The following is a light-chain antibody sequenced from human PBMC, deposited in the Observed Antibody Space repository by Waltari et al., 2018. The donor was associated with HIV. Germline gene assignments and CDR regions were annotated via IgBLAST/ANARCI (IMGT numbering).Light chain of an antibody. CDR3: QQYNNWPPYT. CDR1: QSVSSN. CDR2: SAS. Sequence: EIVMTQSPATLSVSPGERATLSCRASQSVSSNLAWYPQKPGQAPRRLIYSASGRATGIPARFSGSGSGTEFTLTISSLQSEDFAVYYCQQYNNWPPYTFGQGTKLEI. V-gene: IGKV3-15*01. J-gene: IGKJ2*01.